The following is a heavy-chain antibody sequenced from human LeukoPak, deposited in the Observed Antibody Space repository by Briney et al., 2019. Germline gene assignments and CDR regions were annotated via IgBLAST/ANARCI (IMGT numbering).Heavy chain of an antibody. CDR1: EFNISNYE. CDR2: ISGRGTTI. V-gene: IGHV3-48*03. D-gene: IGHD3-16*01. J-gene: IGHJ5*02. Sequence: PGGTLSLSRRGCEFNISNYEMIWVRQAPGRGWEWLSYISGRGTTIFYADSVKGRFIISRDNAKNSLYLQMNSLTAEDTAVYYCARSAEGDWFDPWGQGTLVTVSS. CDR3: ARSAEGDWFDP.